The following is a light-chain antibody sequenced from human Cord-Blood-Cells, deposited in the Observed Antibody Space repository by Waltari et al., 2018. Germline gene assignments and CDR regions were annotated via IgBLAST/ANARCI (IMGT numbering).Light chain of an antibody. CDR1: QSVSSY. J-gene: IGKJ3*01. CDR2: DAS. CDR3: QQRSNWLFT. V-gene: IGKV3-11*01. Sequence: EIVLTQSPATLSLSPGERATLSCRASQSVSSYLAWYQQKPGQAPGLLIYDASNRATGIPAGFGGRGSGTDFTLTISSLEPEDFAVYYCQQRSNWLFTFGPGTKVDIK.